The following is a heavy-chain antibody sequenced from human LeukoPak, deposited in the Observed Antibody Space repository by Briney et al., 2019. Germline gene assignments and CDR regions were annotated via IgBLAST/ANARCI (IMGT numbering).Heavy chain of an antibody. CDR2: INAYNGNT. Sequence: ASVKVSCKASGYTFTSYGISWVRQAPGQGLEWMGWINAYNGNTNYAQKLQGRVTMTTDTSTSTAYMELRSLRSDDTAVYYCARDQDHYYDSSGYPYYFDYWGQGTLVTVSS. CDR3: ARDQDHYYDSSGYPYYFDY. CDR1: GYTFTSYG. J-gene: IGHJ4*02. V-gene: IGHV1-18*01. D-gene: IGHD3-22*01.